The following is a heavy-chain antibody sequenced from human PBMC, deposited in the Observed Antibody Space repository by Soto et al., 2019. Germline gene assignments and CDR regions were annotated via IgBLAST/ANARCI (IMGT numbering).Heavy chain of an antibody. CDR1: GFTFSDYG. J-gene: IGHJ4*01. Sequence: GGSLRLSCEASGFTFSDYGIYWVRQAPGKGLEWVAVILFDGTNKYYGDSVKGRFTISRDNSKSTVYLQMNGLRADDTAVYYCAKGDVSGYGDYYSDHWGRGTLVTVSS. V-gene: IGHV3-30*18. CDR3: AKGDVSGYGDYYSDH. CDR2: ILFDGTNK. D-gene: IGHD5-12*01.